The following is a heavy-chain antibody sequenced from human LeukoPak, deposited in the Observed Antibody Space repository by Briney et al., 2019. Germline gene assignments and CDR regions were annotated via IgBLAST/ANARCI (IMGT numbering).Heavy chain of an antibody. CDR2: VSYNGNT. J-gene: IGHJ4*02. CDR3: ASSAGGDSYNWVY. CDR1: GGSISGSTSYY. D-gene: IGHD5-24*01. Sequence: SETLSLTCTVSGGSISGSTSYYNGWIRQPPGKGLEWIGSVSYNGNTYYNPPLKSRVTISVDTSMNHFSLELNSVTAADTAVYYCASSAGGDSYNWVYWGQGTLVTVSP. V-gene: IGHV4-39*02.